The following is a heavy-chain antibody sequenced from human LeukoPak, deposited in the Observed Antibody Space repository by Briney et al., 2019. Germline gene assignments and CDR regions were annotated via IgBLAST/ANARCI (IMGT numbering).Heavy chain of an antibody. CDR1: GFTLSSNP. Sequence: GGSLRLSCVASGFTLSSNPMTCVRQAPGKGLEWVSSIGDSNSDTYYADSVKARFSISKDSSRNTLYLQMNSLRAEDTAVYFCAKGGISTSGLDYWGQGALVTVSS. CDR2: IGDSNSDT. CDR3: AKGGISTSGLDY. V-gene: IGHV3-23*01. D-gene: IGHD6-13*01. J-gene: IGHJ4*01.